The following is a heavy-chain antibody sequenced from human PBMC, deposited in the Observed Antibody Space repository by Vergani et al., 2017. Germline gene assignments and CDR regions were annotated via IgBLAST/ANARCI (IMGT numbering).Heavy chain of an antibody. CDR2: IYYSGST. CDR1: GYSISSGYY. Sequence: QVQLQESGPGLVKPSETLSLTCAVSGYSISSGYYWSWIRQPAGKGLEWIGYIYYSGSTNYNPSLKSRVTISVDTSKNQFSLKLSSVTAADTAVYYCARDVRGVTNWFDPWGQGTLVTVSS. D-gene: IGHD3-10*01. CDR3: ARDVRGVTNWFDP. V-gene: IGHV4-61*10. J-gene: IGHJ5*02.